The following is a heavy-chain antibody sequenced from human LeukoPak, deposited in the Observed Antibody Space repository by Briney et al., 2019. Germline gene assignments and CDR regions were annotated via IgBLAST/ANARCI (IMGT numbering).Heavy chain of an antibody. J-gene: IGHJ4*02. CDR2: IEADGSAT. Sequence: GGSLRLSCTASGFTFSTYWMHWVRQAPGKGLVWVSRIEADGSATTYADSVKGRFSISRDNAKNTLYLQMNSLRAEDTAVYYCAKDSDSSGYYCIDYWGQGTLVTVSS. D-gene: IGHD3-22*01. CDR3: AKDSDSSGYYCIDY. CDR1: GFTFSTYW. V-gene: IGHV3-74*01.